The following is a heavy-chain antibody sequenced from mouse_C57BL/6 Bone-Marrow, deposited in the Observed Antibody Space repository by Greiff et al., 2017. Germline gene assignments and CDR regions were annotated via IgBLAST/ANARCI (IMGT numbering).Heavy chain of an antibody. J-gene: IGHJ3*01. CDR1: GYTFTSYW. CDR3: ARGGGAWFAY. V-gene: IGHV1-64*01. CDR2: IHPNSGST. Sequence: QVQLQQPGAELVKPGASVKLSCTASGYTFTSYWMHWVKQRPGQGLEWIGMIHPNSGSTNYNEKFKGKATLTVDKSSSTAYMQLSSLTSEDSAVYDCARGGGAWFAYWGQGTLVTVSA.